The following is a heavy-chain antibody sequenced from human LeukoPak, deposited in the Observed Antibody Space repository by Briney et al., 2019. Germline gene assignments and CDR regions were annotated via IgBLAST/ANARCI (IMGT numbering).Heavy chain of an antibody. Sequence: PGGSLRLSCVASGFTFSHSWMTWVRQAPGKGLEWVSTISGSGGNTDYADSVKGRFTLSRDNSKNTLYLQMNSLRAEDTAVYYCAKGGSVSWFDPWGQGTLVTVSS. D-gene: IGHD2-8*02. J-gene: IGHJ5*02. CDR3: AKGGSVSWFDP. V-gene: IGHV3-23*01. CDR2: ISGSGGNT. CDR1: GFTFSHSW.